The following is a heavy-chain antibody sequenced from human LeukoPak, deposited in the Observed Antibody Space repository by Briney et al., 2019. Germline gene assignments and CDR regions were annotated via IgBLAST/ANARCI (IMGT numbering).Heavy chain of an antibody. V-gene: IGHV4-30-4*08. CDR2: IYYSGST. CDR1: GFTFGDYY. Sequence: LRLSCAASGFTFGDYYMSWIRQAPGKGLEWVGYIYYSGSTYYNPSLKGRVAISMDTSKNQFSLKLTSVAAADTAVYYCARIVGYCSGGNCYSFRFDYWGQGTLATVSS. CDR3: ARIVGYCSGGNCYSFRFDY. J-gene: IGHJ4*02. D-gene: IGHD2-15*01.